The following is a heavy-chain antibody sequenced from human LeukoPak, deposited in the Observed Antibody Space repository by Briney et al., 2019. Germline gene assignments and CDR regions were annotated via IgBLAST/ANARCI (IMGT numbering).Heavy chain of an antibody. J-gene: IGHJ4*02. V-gene: IGHV1-8*01. CDR2: MDPNSGNT. D-gene: IGHD2-21*01. Sequence: ASVKVSCKASGYTFTSYDINWVRQATGQGPEWMGWMDPNSGNTGYAQKFQGRVTMTRDTSISTAYMELSSLRSEDTAVYYCAREFRVVAPTQGDDYWGQGTLVTVSS. CDR1: GYTFTSYD. CDR3: AREFRVVAPTQGDDY.